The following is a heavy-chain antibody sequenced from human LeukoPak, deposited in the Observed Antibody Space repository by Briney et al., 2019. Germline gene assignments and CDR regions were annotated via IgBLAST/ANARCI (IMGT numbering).Heavy chain of an antibody. CDR1: GFTFSSYG. J-gene: IGHJ6*02. CDR2: ISYDGSNK. V-gene: IGHV3-30*18. Sequence: PGRSLRLSCAASGFTFSSYGMHWVRQAPGKGLEWVAVISYDGSNKYYADSVKGRFTISRDNSKNTLYLQMNSLRAEDTAVYYCAKCLNVIGSCCSRGYYYYGMDVWGQGTTVTVSS. CDR3: AKCLNVIGSCCSRGYYYYGMDV. D-gene: IGHD2-15*01.